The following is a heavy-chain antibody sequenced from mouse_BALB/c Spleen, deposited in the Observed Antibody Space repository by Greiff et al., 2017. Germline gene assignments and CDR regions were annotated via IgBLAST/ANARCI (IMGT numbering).Heavy chain of an antibody. CDR1: GYTFTRYW. Sequence: QVHVKQSGAELVKPGASVKMSCKASGYTFTRYWMHWVKQRPGQGLEWIGVIDPSDSYTSYNQKFKGKATLTVDTSSSTAYMQLSSLTSEDSAVYYCTRWGLRRYFDVWGAGTTVTVSS. CDR3: TRWGLRRYFDV. D-gene: IGHD2-4*01. CDR2: IDPSDSYT. V-gene: IGHV1S127*01. J-gene: IGHJ1*01.